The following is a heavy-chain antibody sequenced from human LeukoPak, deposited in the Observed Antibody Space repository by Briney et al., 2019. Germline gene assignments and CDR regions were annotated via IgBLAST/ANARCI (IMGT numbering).Heavy chain of an antibody. J-gene: IGHJ4*02. CDR3: ARDWSLCSGNNCFYYFDY. CDR1: GETVSSDNAA. D-gene: IGHD4-23*01. V-gene: IGHV6-1*01. Sequence: SQTLSLTCAIAGETVSSDNAAWNWIRQSPSRGLEWLGRTYYRSKWFNDYAVSMRGRININADTSKNRFSLQLNSVTPEDSAVYFCARDWSLCSGNNCFYYFDYWGQGTLVTVSS. CDR2: TYYRSKWFN.